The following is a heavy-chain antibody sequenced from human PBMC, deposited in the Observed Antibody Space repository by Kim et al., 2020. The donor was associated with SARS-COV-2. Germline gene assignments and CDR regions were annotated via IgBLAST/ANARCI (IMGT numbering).Heavy chain of an antibody. J-gene: IGHJ3*02. Sequence: SVKVSCKASGGTFSSYAISWVRQAPGQGLEWMGGIIPIFGTANYAQKFQGRVTITADESTSTAYMELSSLRSEDTAVYYCARDPPRTLSSGTNKDDAFDIWGQGTMVTVSS. V-gene: IGHV1-69*13. CDR1: GGTFSSYA. D-gene: IGHD3-22*01. CDR3: ARDPPRTLSSGTNKDDAFDI. CDR2: IIPIFGTA.